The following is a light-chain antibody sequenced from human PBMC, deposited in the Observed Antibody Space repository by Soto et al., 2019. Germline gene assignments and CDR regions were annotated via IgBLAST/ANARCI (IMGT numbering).Light chain of an antibody. CDR3: QSADSSGTYRV. Sequence: SSELTQPPSVSVSPGQTARVNCFGDALPKQYVFWYQQKPGQAPVLVIHKDTERPSGIPERFSGSTSGTTVTLTINGVQAEDEAVYFCQSADSSGTYRVFGGGTKVTVL. V-gene: IGLV3-25*02. CDR2: KDT. J-gene: IGLJ3*02. CDR1: ALPKQY.